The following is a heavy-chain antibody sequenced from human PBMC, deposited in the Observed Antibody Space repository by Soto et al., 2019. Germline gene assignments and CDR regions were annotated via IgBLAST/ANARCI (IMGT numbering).Heavy chain of an antibody. J-gene: IGHJ6*02. CDR2: ISYDGSNK. D-gene: IGHD5-12*01. V-gene: IGHV3-30-3*01. CDR1: GFTFSSYA. CDR3: AKDSGYSGYDVYDYYYGMDV. Sequence: GGSLRLSCAASGFTFSSYAMHWVRQAPGKGLEWVAVISYDGSNKYYADSVKGRFTISRDNSKNTLYLQMNSLRAEDTAVYYCAKDSGYSGYDVYDYYYGMDVWGQGTTVTVSS.